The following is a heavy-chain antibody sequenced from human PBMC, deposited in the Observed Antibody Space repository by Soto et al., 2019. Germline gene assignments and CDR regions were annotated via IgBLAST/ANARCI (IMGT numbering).Heavy chain of an antibody. D-gene: IGHD3-22*01. V-gene: IGHV3-23*01. J-gene: IGHJ3*02. CDR2: ISGSGGST. CDR1: GFTFSSYA. CDR3: AKDLVGGTGEIVVVIPPNAFDI. Sequence: EVQLLESGGGLVQPGGSLRLSCAASGFTFSSYAMSWVRQAPGKGLEWVSAISGSGGSTYYADSVKGRFTISRDNSKNTLYLQMNSLRAEDTAVYYCAKDLVGGTGEIVVVIPPNAFDIWGQGTMVTVSS.